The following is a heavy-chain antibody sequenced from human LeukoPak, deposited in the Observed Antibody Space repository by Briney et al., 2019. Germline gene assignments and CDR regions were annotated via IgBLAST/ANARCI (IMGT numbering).Heavy chain of an antibody. V-gene: IGHV1-18*01. Sequence: GASVKVSCKASGYTFTSYGISWVRQAPGQGLEWMGWISAYNGNTNYAQKLQGRVTMTTDTSTSTVYMELSSLRSEDTAVYYCARDGVGEMATINFDYWGQGTLVTVSS. J-gene: IGHJ4*02. CDR2: ISAYNGNT. CDR1: GYTFTSYG. CDR3: ARDGVGEMATINFDY. D-gene: IGHD5-24*01.